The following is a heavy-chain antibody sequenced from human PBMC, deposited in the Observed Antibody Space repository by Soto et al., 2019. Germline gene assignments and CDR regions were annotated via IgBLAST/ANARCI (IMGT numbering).Heavy chain of an antibody. D-gene: IGHD3-10*01. V-gene: IGHV4-59*01. CDR1: GGSISSYY. CDR3: ARGSPLLLWFGELPSFFDY. CDR2: IYYSGST. Sequence: SETLSLTCTVSGGSISSYYWSWIRQPPGKGLEWIGYIYYSGSTNYNPSLKSRVTISVDTSKNQFSLKLSSVTAADTAVYYCARGSPLLLWFGELPSFFDYWGQGTLVTVSS. J-gene: IGHJ4*02.